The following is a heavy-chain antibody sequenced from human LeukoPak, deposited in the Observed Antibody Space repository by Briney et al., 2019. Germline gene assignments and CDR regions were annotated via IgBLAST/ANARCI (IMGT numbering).Heavy chain of an antibody. J-gene: IGHJ4*02. CDR3: ASTSYYYETADY. CDR2: ISSSGSTI. V-gene: IGHV3-48*03. Sequence: GGSLRLSCAASGFTFSSYEMNWVRQAPGKGRGWVSYISSSGSTIYYADSVKGRFTISRDNAKNSLYLQMNSLRAEDTAVYYCASTSYYYETADYWGQGTLVTVSS. CDR1: GFTFSSYE. D-gene: IGHD3-22*01.